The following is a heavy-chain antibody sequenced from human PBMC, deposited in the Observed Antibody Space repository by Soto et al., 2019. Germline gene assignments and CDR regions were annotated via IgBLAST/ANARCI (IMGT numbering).Heavy chain of an antibody. D-gene: IGHD6-19*01. J-gene: IGHJ4*02. CDR3: ARFRGIAVAGYYFDY. Sequence: QVQLQESGPGLVKPSGTLSLTCAVSSGSISSSNWWSWVRQPPGKGLEWIGEIYHSGSTNYNPSLKSRGTISVDKSKNQFSLKLSSVTAADTAVYYCARFRGIAVAGYYFDYWGQGTLVTVSS. CDR2: IYHSGST. V-gene: IGHV4-4*02. CDR1: SGSISSSNW.